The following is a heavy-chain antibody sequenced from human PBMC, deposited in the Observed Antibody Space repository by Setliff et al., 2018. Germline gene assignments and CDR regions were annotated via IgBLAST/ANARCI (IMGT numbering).Heavy chain of an antibody. Sequence: PGGSLRLSCAASGFTFGDFAMTWVRQAPGKGLEWVSGIGGRGITYYSDSVRGRFTISRDNSKNTLYLQMDSLRAVDTAIYYCAKDAYKGATTSATDYWGQGTLVTVSS. CDR1: GFTFGDFA. D-gene: IGHD1-26*01. CDR2: IGGRGIT. V-gene: IGHV3-23*01. CDR3: AKDAYKGATTSATDY. J-gene: IGHJ4*02.